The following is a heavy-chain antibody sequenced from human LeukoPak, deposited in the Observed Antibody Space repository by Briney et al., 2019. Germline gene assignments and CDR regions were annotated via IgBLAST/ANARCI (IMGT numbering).Heavy chain of an antibody. CDR3: AKEYSGYDFDY. CDR1: GFTLRSYD. CDR2: TSGSGGNT. Sequence: PGGSLRLSCAASGFTLRSYDMSWVRQAPGKGLEWVAATSGSGGNTYYADSVKGRFTISRDNSKNTLYLQMNSLRAEDTAVYYGAKEYSGYDFDYWGQGTLVTVSS. J-gene: IGHJ4*02. D-gene: IGHD5-12*01. V-gene: IGHV3-23*01.